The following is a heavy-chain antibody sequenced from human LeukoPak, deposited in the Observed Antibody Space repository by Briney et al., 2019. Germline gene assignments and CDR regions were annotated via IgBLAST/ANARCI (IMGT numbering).Heavy chain of an antibody. CDR3: AKDLYGDYDFDC. V-gene: IGHV3-23*01. CDR1: GFTFNNYA. D-gene: IGHD4-17*01. J-gene: IGHJ4*02. Sequence: TGASLRLSCAASGFTFNNYAMNGVRQAPGKGLEWVSVITSSGSTYYADSVKGRFTISRDNSKNTLYLQMNSLRAEDTAIYYCAKDLYGDYDFDCWGRGTLVTVSS. CDR2: ITSSGST.